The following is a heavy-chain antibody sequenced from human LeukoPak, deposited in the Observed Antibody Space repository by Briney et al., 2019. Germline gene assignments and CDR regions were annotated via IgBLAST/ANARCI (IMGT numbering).Heavy chain of an antibody. CDR3: ASLAYFDY. Sequence: PGGSLRLSCAASGFTFSSYAMHWVRQAPGKGLEWVAIISYDGSNKYYADSVKGRFIISRDNSKNTLYLQMNSLRAEDTAVYYCASLAYFDYWGQGTLVTVSS. CDR1: GFTFSSYA. V-gene: IGHV3-30-3*01. CDR2: ISYDGSNK. J-gene: IGHJ4*02.